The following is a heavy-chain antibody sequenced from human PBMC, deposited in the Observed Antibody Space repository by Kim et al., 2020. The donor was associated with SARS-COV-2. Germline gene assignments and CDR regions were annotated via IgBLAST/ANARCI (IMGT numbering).Heavy chain of an antibody. D-gene: IGHD5-18*01. CDR3: ERDKAISQRWHGYLDI. Sequence: GGSLRLSCLASGFSVGSDYMAWVRQSPGKGLEWVSVMFRGNITSYSDAVRGSFTISRDISKNTVYLQLNSRRDEDTAVYYCERDKAISQRWHGYLDIWGRGALVTVTS. CDR1: GFSVGSDY. V-gene: IGHV3-66*01. J-gene: IGHJ2*01. CDR2: MFRGNIT.